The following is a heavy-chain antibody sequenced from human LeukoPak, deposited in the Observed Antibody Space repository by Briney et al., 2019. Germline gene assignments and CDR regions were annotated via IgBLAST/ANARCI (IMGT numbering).Heavy chain of an antibody. Sequence: SETLSLTCTVSGGSISSSNWWSWVRQPPGKGLEWIGEIYHSGSTNYNPSLKSRVTISVDKSKNQFSLKLSSVTAADTAVYYCARDTGDLHYFDYWGQGTLVTVSS. D-gene: IGHD2-21*02. J-gene: IGHJ4*02. V-gene: IGHV4-4*02. CDR3: ARDTGDLHYFDY. CDR1: GGSISSSNW. CDR2: IYHSGST.